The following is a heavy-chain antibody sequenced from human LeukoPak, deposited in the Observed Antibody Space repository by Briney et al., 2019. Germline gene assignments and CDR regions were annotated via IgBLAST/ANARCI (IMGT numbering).Heavy chain of an antibody. CDR2: IYHSGST. D-gene: IGHD5-24*01. CDR1: AYSISSGYY. CDR3: ARVCRDASLDY. J-gene: IGHJ4*02. Sequence: PSETLSLTCTVSAYSISSGYYWGWIRQPPGKGLEWIGSIYHSGSTYYNPSLKSRVTISVDTSKNQFSLKLSSVTAADTAVYYCARVCRDASLDYWGQGTLVTVSS. V-gene: IGHV4-38-2*02.